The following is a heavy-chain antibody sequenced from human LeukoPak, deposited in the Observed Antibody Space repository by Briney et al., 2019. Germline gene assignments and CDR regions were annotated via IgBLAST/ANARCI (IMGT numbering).Heavy chain of an antibody. CDR2: IIPIFGTA. J-gene: IGHJ4*02. CDR3: AVKGHYYDSSGYFAFDY. V-gene: IGHV1-69*13. Sequence: EASVKVSCKASGGTFSSYAISWVRQAPGQGLEWMGGIIPIFGTANYAQKFQGRVTITADESTSTAYMELSSLRSEDTAVYYCAVKGHYYDSSGYFAFDYWGQGTLVTVSS. CDR1: GGTFSSYA. D-gene: IGHD3-22*01.